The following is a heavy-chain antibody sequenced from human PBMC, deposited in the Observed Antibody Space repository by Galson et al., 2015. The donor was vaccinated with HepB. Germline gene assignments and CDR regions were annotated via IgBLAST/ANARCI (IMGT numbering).Heavy chain of an antibody. V-gene: IGHV3-64D*06. CDR1: GFTFSSYA. CDR2: ISSNGGST. J-gene: IGHJ5*02. CDR3: VKDSVYYYGSLTWFDP. D-gene: IGHD3-10*01. Sequence: SLRLSCAASGFTFSSYAMHWVRQAPGKGLEYVSAISSNGGSTYYADSVKGRFTISRDNSKNTLYLQMSSLRAEDTAVYYCVKDSVYYYGSLTWFDPWGQGTLVTVSS.